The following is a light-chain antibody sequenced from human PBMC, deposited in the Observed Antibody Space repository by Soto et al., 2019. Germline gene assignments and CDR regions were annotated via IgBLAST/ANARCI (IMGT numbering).Light chain of an antibody. V-gene: IGKV3-11*01. J-gene: IGKJ1*01. CDR2: DAS. Sequence: EIVLTQSPATLSLSPGERATLSCRASQSVSSYLAWYQQKPGQAPRLLIYDASNRATGIPARFSGSGSGTDFTLTISSPEPEDFAVYYCQQRRTFGQGTKV. CDR1: QSVSSY. CDR3: QQRRT.